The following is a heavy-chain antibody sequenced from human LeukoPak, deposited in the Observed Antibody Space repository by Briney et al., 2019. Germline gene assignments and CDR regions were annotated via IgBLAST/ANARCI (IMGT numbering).Heavy chain of an antibody. D-gene: IGHD5-12*01. V-gene: IGHV4-59*01. CDR3: ARGGSGYDWFDP. J-gene: IGHJ5*02. CDR1: GGSISSYY. CDR2: IYYSGST. Sequence: SETLSLTCTVSGGSISSYYWSWIRQPPGKGLEWIGYIYYSGSTNYNPSLKSRVTISVETPKNQFSLKLSSVTAADTAVYYCARGGSGYDWFDPWGQGTLVTVSS.